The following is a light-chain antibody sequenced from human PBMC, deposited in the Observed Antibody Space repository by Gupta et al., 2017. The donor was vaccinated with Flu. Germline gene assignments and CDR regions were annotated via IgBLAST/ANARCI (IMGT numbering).Light chain of an antibody. CDR3: QQSYFTPRT. CDR2: AAS. V-gene: IGKV1-39*01. CDR1: QSVSRF. Sequence: GDRVTISCRASQSVSRFLNWYQQKPGQAPNLLIYAASTLQGGVPSRFSGSGSGTDFTLTISSLQPEDFATYYCQQSYFTPRTFGQGTKVEIK. J-gene: IGKJ1*01.